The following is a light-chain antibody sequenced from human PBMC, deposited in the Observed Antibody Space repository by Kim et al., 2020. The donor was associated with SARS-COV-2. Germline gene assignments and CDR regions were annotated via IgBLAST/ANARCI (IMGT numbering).Light chain of an antibody. V-gene: IGLV3-1*01. Sequence: SVSPGQTASITCPGYKLGDKYTFWYQQKPGQSPVLVISQDSKRPSRIPERFSGSNSGNTATLTISGTQAVDEADYYCQAWDSHIAVFGTGTKVTVL. CDR3: QAWDSHIAV. CDR1: KLGDKY. CDR2: QDS. J-gene: IGLJ1*01.